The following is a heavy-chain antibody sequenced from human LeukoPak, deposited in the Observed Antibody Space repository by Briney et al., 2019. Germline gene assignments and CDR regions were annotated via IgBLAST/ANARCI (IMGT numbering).Heavy chain of an antibody. CDR3: ARGGYNRYYFDY. Sequence: NPSETLSLTCAVSGGSISSGGYSWSWIRQPPGKGLEWIWYIYHSGSTYYNPSLKSRVTISVDRSKNQFSLKLSSVTAADTAVYYCARGGYNRYYFDYWGQGTLVTVSS. J-gene: IGHJ4*02. CDR1: GGSISSGGYS. CDR2: IYHSGST. V-gene: IGHV4-30-2*01. D-gene: IGHD5-24*01.